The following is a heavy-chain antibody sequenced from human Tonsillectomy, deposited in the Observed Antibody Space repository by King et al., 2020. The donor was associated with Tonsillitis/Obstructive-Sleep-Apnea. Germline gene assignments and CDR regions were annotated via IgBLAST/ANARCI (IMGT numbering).Heavy chain of an antibody. CDR3: ARRGYSGYTELDP. CDR1: GYIFTNYW. V-gene: IGHV5-51*01. CDR2: ICPGDSHT. D-gene: IGHD5-12*01. J-gene: IGHJ5*02. Sequence: QLVQSGAEVKKPGESLKISCKGSGYIFTNYWIGWVRQMPGKGLEWMGIICPGDSHTTYSPSFQGQVTISADKSISTAYLQWSSLKASDTAMYYCARRGYSGYTELDPWGQGTLVTVSS.